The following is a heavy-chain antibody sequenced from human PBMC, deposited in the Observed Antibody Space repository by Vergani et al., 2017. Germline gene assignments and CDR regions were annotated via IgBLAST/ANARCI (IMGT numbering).Heavy chain of an antibody. CDR2: INPSGGST. CDR1: GYTFTGHY. J-gene: IGHJ4*02. Sequence: QVQLVQSGSEVKKLGASVKVSCKASGYTFTGHYIHWVRQAPGQGLEWMGIINPSGGSTSYAQKFQGRVTMTRDTSTSTVYMELSSLRSEDTAVYYCASQDTAMGNYFDSWGQGTLVTVSS. V-gene: IGHV1-46*03. D-gene: IGHD5-18*01. CDR3: ASQDTAMGNYFDS.